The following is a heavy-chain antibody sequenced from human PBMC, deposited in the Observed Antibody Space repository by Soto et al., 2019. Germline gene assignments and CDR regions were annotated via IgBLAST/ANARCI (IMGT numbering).Heavy chain of an antibody. CDR1: GYTFTGYY. Sequence: GASVKVSCKASGYTFTGYYMHWVRQAPGQGLEWMGWINPNSGGTNYAQKFQGWVTMTRDTSFSTAYMELSRLRSDDTAVYYCARARERGDYYYGMDVWGQGTTVTVSS. CDR2: INPNSGGT. J-gene: IGHJ6*02. CDR3: ARARERGDYYYGMDV. D-gene: IGHD1-26*01. V-gene: IGHV1-2*04.